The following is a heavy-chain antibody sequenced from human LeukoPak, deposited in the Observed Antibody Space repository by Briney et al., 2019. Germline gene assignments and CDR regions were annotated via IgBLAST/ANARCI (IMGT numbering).Heavy chain of an antibody. V-gene: IGHV3-33*01. Sequence: PGRSLRLSCAASGFTFSSYGMHWVRQAPGKGLEWVAVIWYDGGNKYYADSVKGRFTISRDNSKNTLYLQMNSLRAEDTAVYYCAREGAPYSSSWYVDYWGQGTLVTVSS. D-gene: IGHD6-13*01. CDR3: AREGAPYSSSWYVDY. CDR1: GFTFSSYG. CDR2: IWYDGGNK. J-gene: IGHJ4*02.